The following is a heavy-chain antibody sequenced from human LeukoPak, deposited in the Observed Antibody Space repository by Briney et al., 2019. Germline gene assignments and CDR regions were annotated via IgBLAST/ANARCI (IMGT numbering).Heavy chain of an antibody. V-gene: IGHV1-8*01. J-gene: IGHJ4*02. Sequence: ASVKVSCKASGYTFSSYDINWVRQAAGQGPGWMGWMNPNSGNTAYAQNFQGRVIMTRNTSISTAYMELSSLRFEDTAVFYCAIRTSRGVSGSSYFDSWGQGTLVTVSS. CDR1: GYTFSSYD. D-gene: IGHD3-10*01. CDR3: AIRTSRGVSGSSYFDS. CDR2: MNPNSGNT.